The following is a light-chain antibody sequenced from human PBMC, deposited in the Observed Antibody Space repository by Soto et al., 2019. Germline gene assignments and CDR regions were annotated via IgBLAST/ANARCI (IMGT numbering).Light chain of an antibody. V-gene: IGKV3-20*01. Sequence: EIVLTQSPGTLSLSPGERATLSCRASQSVSSTYLAWYQQKPGQAPRLIIYGASSRATGIPDRFSGRGSRTDFTLTISRLEPEDFSVYYCQKYGSLTSSTFGQGTKVEIK. CDR3: QKYGSLTSST. CDR2: GAS. J-gene: IGKJ1*01. CDR1: QSVSSTY.